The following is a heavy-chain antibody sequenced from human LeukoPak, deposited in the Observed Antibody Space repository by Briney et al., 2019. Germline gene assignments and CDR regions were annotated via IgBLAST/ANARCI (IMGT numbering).Heavy chain of an antibody. D-gene: IGHD6-6*01. CDR3: AKDMATKYTLDH. V-gene: IGHV3-30*18. CDR2: ISYDGIVK. J-gene: IGHJ4*02. CDR1: GFTFGSNA. Sequence: PGRSLRLSCAASGFTFGSNAMHWVRQAPGKGLEWVSFISYDGIVKYYVDSVKGRFTITRDNSKNTLYLQMNSLRAEDSAVYYCAKDMATKYTLDHWGQGALVTVSS.